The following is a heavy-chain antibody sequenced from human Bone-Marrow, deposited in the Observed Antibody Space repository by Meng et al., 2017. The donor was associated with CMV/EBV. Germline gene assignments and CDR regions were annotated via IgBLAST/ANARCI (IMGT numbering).Heavy chain of an antibody. J-gene: IGHJ4*02. D-gene: IGHD3-10*01. CDR2: IRSKANSYAT. Sequence: GESLKISCAASGFTFSGSAMHWVRQASGKGLEWVGRIRSKANSYATAYAASVKGRFTISRDDSKNTAYLQMNSLRAEDTAIYYCAKSQLSISLVRGVILFWGQGTLVTFSS. CDR3: AKSQLSISLVRGVILF. CDR1: GFTFSGSA. V-gene: IGHV3-73*01.